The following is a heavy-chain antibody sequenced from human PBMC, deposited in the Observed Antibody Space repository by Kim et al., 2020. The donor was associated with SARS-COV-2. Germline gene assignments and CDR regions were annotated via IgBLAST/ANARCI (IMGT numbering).Heavy chain of an antibody. D-gene: IGHD2-2*01. Sequence: GWSLRLSCAASGFTFSTYSMNWVRQAPGKGLEWVSSISSTSAYIYYADSVKGRFTISRDNAKDSLYLQMNSLRAEDTAVYYCARNLVPTTKTYGMDVWGQGTTVTVSS. J-gene: IGHJ6*02. CDR3: ARNLVPTTKTYGMDV. CDR1: GFTFSTYS. V-gene: IGHV3-21*01. CDR2: ISSTSAYI.